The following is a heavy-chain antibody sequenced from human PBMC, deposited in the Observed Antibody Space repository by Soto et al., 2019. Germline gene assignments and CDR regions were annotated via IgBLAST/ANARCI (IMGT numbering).Heavy chain of an antibody. CDR1: GFMFSGYA. Sequence: EVQLLESGGGLAQPGESLTLSCAASGFMFSGYAMSWVRQAPGKGLEWVSAVSNSGTSTSYAGSVKGGFTISRDNSKNTLYLQMSSLGAEDTALYYCVKDLAASGWFDPWGQGTLVIVSS. J-gene: IGHJ5*02. D-gene: IGHD2-15*01. CDR2: VSNSGTST. CDR3: VKDLAASGWFDP. V-gene: IGHV3-23*01.